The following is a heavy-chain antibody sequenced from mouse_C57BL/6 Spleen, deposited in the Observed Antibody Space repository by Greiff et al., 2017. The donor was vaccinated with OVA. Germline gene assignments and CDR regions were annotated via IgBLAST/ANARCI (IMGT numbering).Heavy chain of an antibody. CDR1: GYTFTDYY. CDR3: ARKEIYDSYAMDY. J-gene: IGHJ4*01. D-gene: IGHD2-12*01. V-gene: IGHV1-26*01. CDR2: INPNNGGT. Sequence: EVQLQQSGPELVKPGASVKISCKASGYTFTDYYMNWVKQSHGKSLEWIGDINPNNGGTSYNQKFKGKATLTVDKSSSTAYMELRSLTSEDSAVYYCARKEIYDSYAMDYWGQGTSVTVSS.